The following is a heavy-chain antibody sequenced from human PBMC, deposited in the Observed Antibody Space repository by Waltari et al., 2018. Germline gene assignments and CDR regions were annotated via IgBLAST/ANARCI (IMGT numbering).Heavy chain of an antibody. Sequence: EVQLVESGGDLVQPGGSLRLSCVASGFTSGNYNMHWVRQAPGKGLDWVSYISSSSSTILYSDSVKGRFTVSRDNAKNLLYLEMNSLGAEDTAVYYCASSTATRAGWDQGTLVTVSS. J-gene: IGHJ4*02. CDR2: ISSSSSTI. V-gene: IGHV3-48*01. CDR3: ASSTATRAG. CDR1: GFTSGNYN. D-gene: IGHD2-15*01.